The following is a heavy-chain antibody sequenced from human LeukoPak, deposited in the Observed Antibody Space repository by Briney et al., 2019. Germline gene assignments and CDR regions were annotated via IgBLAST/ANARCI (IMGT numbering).Heavy chain of an antibody. CDR1: GYTFTDYY. CDR3: ARSSYDSSLRIDDF. V-gene: IGHV1-2*02. D-gene: IGHD3-22*01. CDR2: INPYSGDT. Sequence: ASVKVSCKASGYTFTDYYMHWVRQAPGPGLEWMGWINPYSGDTNYAQKFQGRVTMTRDTFISTAYMELSRLRSDDTAVYYCARSSYDSSLRIDDFWGQGTLVTVSS. J-gene: IGHJ4*02.